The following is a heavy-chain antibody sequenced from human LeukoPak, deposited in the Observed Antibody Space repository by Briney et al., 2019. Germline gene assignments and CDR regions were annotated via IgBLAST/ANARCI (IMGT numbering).Heavy chain of an antibody. J-gene: IGHJ3*02. V-gene: IGHV3-30*02. CDR3: ANFAVGCARCAFDI. CDR1: RFTFRSYV. D-gene: IGHD2-21*01. CDR2: IRYDGSNK. Sequence: GGSLRLSCAASRFTFRSYVMHWVRQAPGKGLEWVAFIRYDGSNKYYADSVKGRFTISRDNSKNTLYLQMNSLRAEDTAVYYCANFAVGCARCAFDIWGQGTMVTVSS.